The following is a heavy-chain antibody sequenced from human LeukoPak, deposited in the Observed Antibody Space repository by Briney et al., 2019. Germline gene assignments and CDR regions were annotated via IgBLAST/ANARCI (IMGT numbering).Heavy chain of an antibody. V-gene: IGHV3-30*02. J-gene: IGHJ4*02. D-gene: IGHD1-20*01. CDR1: GFSFSSYG. CDR2: IRYDGSNK. CDR3: AKGDDNWNDFDY. Sequence: GGSLRLSCAASGFSFSSYGTHWVRQAPGKGLEWVAFIRYDGSNKYYADSVKGRFTISRDNSKNTVHMQMNSLRGEDTAVYYCAKGDDNWNDFDYWGQGTPVTVSS.